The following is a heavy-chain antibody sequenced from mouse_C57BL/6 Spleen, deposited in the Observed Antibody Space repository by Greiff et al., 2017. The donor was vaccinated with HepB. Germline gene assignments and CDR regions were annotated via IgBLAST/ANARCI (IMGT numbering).Heavy chain of an antibody. CDR1: GFTFSDYG. CDR2: ISSGSSTI. J-gene: IGHJ3*01. CDR3: ARNYDPPFAY. V-gene: IGHV5-17*01. Sequence: EVQLVESGGGLVKPGGSLKLSCAASGFTFSDYGMHWVRQAPEKGLEWVAYISSGSSTIYYADTVKGRFTISRDNAKNTLFLQMTSLRSEDTAMYYCARNYDPPFAYWGQGTLVTVSA. D-gene: IGHD2-4*01.